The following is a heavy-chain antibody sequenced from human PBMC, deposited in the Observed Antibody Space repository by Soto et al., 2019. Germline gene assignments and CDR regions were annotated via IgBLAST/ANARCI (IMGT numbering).Heavy chain of an antibody. CDR1: AFPFSSSE. J-gene: IGHJ4*02. CDR3: ASVAGREAY. D-gene: IGHD6-19*01. CDR2: ISSSGSTI. V-gene: IGHV3-48*03. Sequence: GGSMILSCALAAFPFSSSEVTWVSPAPGKGPEWVSYISSSGSTIYYADSVKGRFTISRDNAKNSLYLQMNSLSAADTAVYYCASVAGREAYGGQG.